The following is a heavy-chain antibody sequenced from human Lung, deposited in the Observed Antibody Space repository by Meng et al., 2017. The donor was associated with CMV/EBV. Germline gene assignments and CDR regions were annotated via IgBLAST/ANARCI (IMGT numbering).Heavy chain of an antibody. J-gene: IGHJ4*02. D-gene: IGHD6-13*01. CDR3: AITYSSSWYFY. CDR1: GGSVSSGSYY. Sequence: SETLSLXCTVSGGSVSSGSYYWSWIRQPPGKGLEWIGYIYYSGSTNYNPSLKSRVTISVDTSKNQFSLQLSSVTAADTAVYYCAITYSSSWYFYWGQGTLVTVSS. CDR2: IYYSGST. V-gene: IGHV4-61*01.